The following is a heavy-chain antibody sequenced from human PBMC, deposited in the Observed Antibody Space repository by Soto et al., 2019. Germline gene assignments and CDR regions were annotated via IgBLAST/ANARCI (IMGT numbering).Heavy chain of an antibody. CDR1: GGSISSSNYY. CDR2: LYYGGNT. Sequence: PSETLSLTCTVSGGSISSSNYYWGWVRQPPGKGLEWNGSLYYGGNTFYNPSLKSRVTISVDTSKNQFFLKLTSVTAADTAVYYCASSGGVPGYCISTSCYVLVYWGQGALVTVSS. CDR3: ASSGGVPGYCISTSCYVLVY. J-gene: IGHJ4*02. V-gene: IGHV4-39*01. D-gene: IGHD2-2*01.